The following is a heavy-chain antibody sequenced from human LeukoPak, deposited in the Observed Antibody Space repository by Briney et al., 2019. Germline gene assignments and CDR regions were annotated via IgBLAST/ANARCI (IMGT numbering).Heavy chain of an antibody. Sequence: GGPLRLSCAASGFTFSSTWMSWVRQAPGKGLEWVGNIQPDGSEGYPVDSVKGRFTISRDNSKNTLYLQMNSLRAKDTAVYYCARDANYYDSSGYLYYFDYWGQGTLVTVSS. V-gene: IGHV3-7*01. CDR3: ARDANYYDSSGYLYYFDY. CDR2: IQPDGSEG. D-gene: IGHD3-22*01. CDR1: GFTFSSTW. J-gene: IGHJ4*02.